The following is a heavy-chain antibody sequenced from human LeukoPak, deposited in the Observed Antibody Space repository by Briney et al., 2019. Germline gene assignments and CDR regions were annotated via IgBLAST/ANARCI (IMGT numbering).Heavy chain of an antibody. Sequence: GGSLRLSCTTSGFTFEDYAVHWVRQAPGKGLEWVSGISWNSDNIGYAESVKGRFTISRDNSKNSLYLQMNSLRAEDTALYYCAKDIVGAGGAFDIWGQGTMVTVSS. CDR2: ISWNSDNI. V-gene: IGHV3-9*01. D-gene: IGHD1-26*01. CDR3: AKDIVGAGGAFDI. J-gene: IGHJ3*02. CDR1: GFTFEDYA.